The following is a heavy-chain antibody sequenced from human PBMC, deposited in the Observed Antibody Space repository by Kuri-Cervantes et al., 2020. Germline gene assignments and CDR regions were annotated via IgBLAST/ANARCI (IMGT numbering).Heavy chain of an antibody. D-gene: IGHD3-3*01. CDR3: VRLPGGSSGYYLFDPYYFDY. J-gene: IGHJ4*02. Sequence: GESLKISCKGSGYSFTSYWIGWVRQMPGKGLEWMGITYPGDSDTRYSPSFQGQVSISADKSTSTAYLQWSSLKASDNAMYYCVRLPGGSSGYYLFDPYYFDYWGQGTQVTVSS. CDR2: TYPGDSDT. V-gene: IGHV5-51*01. CDR1: GYSFTSYW.